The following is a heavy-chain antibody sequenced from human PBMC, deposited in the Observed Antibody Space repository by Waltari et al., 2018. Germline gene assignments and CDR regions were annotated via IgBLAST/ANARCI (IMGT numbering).Heavy chain of an antibody. CDR1: GGSISSYY. CDR3: ARGTQVLHWYFDL. J-gene: IGHJ2*01. V-gene: IGHV4-59*01. Sequence: QVQLQESGPGLVKPSETLSLTCTVSGGSISSYYWSWIRQPPGKGLEWIGYIYYSGSTNYNPTLKSRVTISVDTSKNQFSLKLSSVTAADTAVYYCARGTQVLHWYFDLWGRGTLVTVSS. CDR2: IYYSGST.